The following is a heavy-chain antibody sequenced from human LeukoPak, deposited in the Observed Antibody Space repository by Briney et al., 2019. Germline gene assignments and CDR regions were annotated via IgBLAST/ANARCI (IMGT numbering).Heavy chain of an antibody. CDR1: GFTFDDYA. CDR3: AKDYYDSSGYFYYFDY. J-gene: IGHJ4*02. V-gene: IGHV3-9*01. Sequence: PGGFLRLSCAASGFTFDDYAMHWVRQAPGKGLEWVSGISWNSGSIGYADSVKGRFTISRDNAKNSLYLQMNSLRAEDTALYYCAKDYYDSSGYFYYFDYWGQGTLVTVSS. D-gene: IGHD3-22*01. CDR2: ISWNSGSI.